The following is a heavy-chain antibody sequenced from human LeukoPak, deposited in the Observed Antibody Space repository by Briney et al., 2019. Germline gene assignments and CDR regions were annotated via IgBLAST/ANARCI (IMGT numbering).Heavy chain of an antibody. Sequence: GGSLRLSCAASGFTFSSYSMNWVRQAPGKGLEWVSSISSSSSYTYYADSVKGRFTISRDNAKNSLYLQMNSLRAEDTAVYYCANVRSDWSFDYWGQGTLVTVSS. D-gene: IGHD6-19*01. CDR3: ANVRSDWSFDY. CDR1: GFTFSSYS. CDR2: ISSSSSYT. V-gene: IGHV3-21*01. J-gene: IGHJ4*02.